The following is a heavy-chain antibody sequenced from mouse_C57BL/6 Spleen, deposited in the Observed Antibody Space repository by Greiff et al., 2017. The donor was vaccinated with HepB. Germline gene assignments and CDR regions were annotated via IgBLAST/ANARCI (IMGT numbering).Heavy chain of an antibody. V-gene: IGHV5-16*01. CDR2: INYDGSST. J-gene: IGHJ4*01. D-gene: IGHD3-1*01. CDR3: ARIPGPLYAMDY. Sequence: EVMLVESEGGLVQPGSSMKLSCTASGFTFSDYYMAWVRQVPEKGLEWVANINYDGSSTYYLDSLKSRFIISRDNAKNILYLQMSSLKSEDTATYYCARIPGPLYAMDYWGQGTSVTVSS. CDR1: GFTFSDYY.